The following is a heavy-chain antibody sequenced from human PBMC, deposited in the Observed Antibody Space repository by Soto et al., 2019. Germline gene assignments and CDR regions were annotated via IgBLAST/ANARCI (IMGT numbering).Heavy chain of an antibody. J-gene: IGHJ5*02. CDR2: MKHDGREK. CDR3: ARLGLEATVAWFDT. D-gene: IGHD3-3*01. CDR1: GFTFSNYW. Sequence: GGSLRLSCAASGFTFSNYWMSWVRQAPGKGLEWVANMKHDGREKYYVESLKGRFTMSRDNAKNSLSLQMNSLRAEDTAVYYCARLGLEATVAWFDTWGLGTLVTVS. V-gene: IGHV3-7*01.